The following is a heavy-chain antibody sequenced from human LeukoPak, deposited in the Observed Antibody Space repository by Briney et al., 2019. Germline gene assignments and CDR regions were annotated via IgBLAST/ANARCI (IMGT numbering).Heavy chain of an antibody. Sequence: SETLSLTCTVSGGSISSYYWSWIRQPPGKGLEWIGYIYYSGSTNYNPSLKSRVTISVDTSKNQFSLKLSSVTAADTAVYYCARGKVRAATFDYWGQGTLVTVSS. CDR2: IYYSGST. D-gene: IGHD3-10*01. J-gene: IGHJ4*02. V-gene: IGHV4-59*01. CDR3: ARGKVRAATFDY. CDR1: GGSISSYY.